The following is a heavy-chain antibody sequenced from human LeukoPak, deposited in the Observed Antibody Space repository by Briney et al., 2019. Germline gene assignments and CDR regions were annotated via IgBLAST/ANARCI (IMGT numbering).Heavy chain of an antibody. CDR1: GFTFSSYS. D-gene: IGHD1-26*01. Sequence: GGSLRLSCAASGFTFSSYSMNWVRQAPGKGLEWVSYISPDSTEIYYADSVKGRFTISRDNAKNSLYLQMNSLRAEDTAVYYCASGMRVGPNIWGQGTLVTVSS. CDR2: ISPDSTEI. J-gene: IGHJ4*02. CDR3: ASGMRVGPNI. V-gene: IGHV3-21*05.